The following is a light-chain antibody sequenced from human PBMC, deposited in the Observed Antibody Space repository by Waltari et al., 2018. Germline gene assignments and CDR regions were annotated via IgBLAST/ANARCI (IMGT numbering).Light chain of an antibody. Sequence: QSALTQPASVSGSPGQSITISCTGTSSDVGSYNLVSWYQQHPGKAPKLLIYEGSKRPSVVSKRFSGSKSGNTASLTIAGLQAEDEADYYCCSYAGSSWVFGGGTKLTVL. CDR2: EGS. CDR1: SSDVGSYNL. J-gene: IGLJ3*02. CDR3: CSYAGSSWV. V-gene: IGLV2-23*01.